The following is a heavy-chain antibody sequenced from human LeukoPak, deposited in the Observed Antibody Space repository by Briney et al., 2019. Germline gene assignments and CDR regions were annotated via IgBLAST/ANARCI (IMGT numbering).Heavy chain of an antibody. J-gene: IGHJ4*02. D-gene: IGHD3-10*01. CDR1: GGSISNYC. CDR3: ARTYYASGNYWATFGY. V-gene: IGHV4-59*01. Sequence: SETLSLTCTVSGGSISNYCWSWLRQPPGKGLEYIGCFSDSGTTDYNPSLRSRVTISIDTSKNQFSLRLTSVTPADTAFYYCARTYYASGNYWATFGYWGQGTLVTVSS. CDR2: FSDSGTT.